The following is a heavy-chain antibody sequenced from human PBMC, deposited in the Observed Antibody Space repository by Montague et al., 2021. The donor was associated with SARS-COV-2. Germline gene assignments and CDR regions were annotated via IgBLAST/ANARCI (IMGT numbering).Heavy chain of an antibody. CDR3: VRDHPYGGPRGAYDI. CDR2: IYDGGAV. Sequence: SETLSLTCTVSGGSIIGYYWSWLRRSPGKGLEWIAYIYDGGAVSYNPSLGSRVTISTDTSKNQLSLKVNSVTAADTAVYYCVRDHPYGGPRGAYDIWGQGTVVTVSS. CDR1: GGSIIGYY. J-gene: IGHJ3*02. V-gene: IGHV4-59*01. D-gene: IGHD4-23*01.